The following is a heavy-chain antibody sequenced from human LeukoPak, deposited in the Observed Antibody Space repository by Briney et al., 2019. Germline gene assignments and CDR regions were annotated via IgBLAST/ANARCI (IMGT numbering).Heavy chain of an antibody. J-gene: IGHJ5*02. CDR1: GYTFTTYD. D-gene: IGHD6-19*01. CDR2: MNPNSGNT. Sequence: ASVKVSCKASGYTFTTYDINWVRQAPGQGLASMGRMNPNSGNTGYTQKFQGRVTMTRNTSISTAYMELSSLRSDDTAVYYCARGRGSGHKENWFDPWGQGTLVTVSS. CDR3: ARGRGSGHKENWFDP. V-gene: IGHV1-8*01.